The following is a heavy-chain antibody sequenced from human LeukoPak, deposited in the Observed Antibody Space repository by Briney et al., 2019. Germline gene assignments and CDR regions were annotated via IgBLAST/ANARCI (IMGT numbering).Heavy chain of an antibody. CDR1: GGSFSGYY. CDR2: INHSGST. J-gene: IGHJ6*04. CDR3: ARVSGSYSYNYYYYGMDV. Sequence: SETLSLTCAAYGGSFSGYYWSWIRQPPGKGLEWIGEINHSGSTNYNPSLKSRVTISVDTSKNQFSLKLSSVTAADTAVYYCARVSGSYSYNYYYYGMDVWGKGTTVTVSS. V-gene: IGHV4-34*01. D-gene: IGHD3-10*01.